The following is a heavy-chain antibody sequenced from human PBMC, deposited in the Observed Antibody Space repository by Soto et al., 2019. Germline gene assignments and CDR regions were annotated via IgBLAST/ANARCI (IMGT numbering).Heavy chain of an antibody. J-gene: IGHJ4*02. Sequence: ETLSVTCAVSGYSISSGYYWGWIRQPPGKGLERIGSIYHSGSTYYNPSLKSRVTISVDTSKNQFSLKLSSVTAADTAVYYCARVGVARFGSSTYFDYWGQGTLVTVYS. CDR1: GYSISSGYY. D-gene: IGHD3-3*01. CDR3: ARVGVARFGSSTYFDY. CDR2: IYHSGST. V-gene: IGHV4-38-2*01.